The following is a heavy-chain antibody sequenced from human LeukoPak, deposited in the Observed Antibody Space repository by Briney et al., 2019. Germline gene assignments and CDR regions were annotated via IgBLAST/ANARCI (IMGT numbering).Heavy chain of an antibody. V-gene: IGHV1-24*01. CDR2: FDPEDGDT. J-gene: IGHJ4*02. CDR3: ATGGRLIFDY. Sequence: ASVNVSCKVSGYTLTELSMHWVRQAPGKGLEWVGGFDPEDGDTIYAQKFQGRVTMTEDTSTDTAYMELSSLRSEDTAVYYCATGGRLIFDYWGQGTLVTVSS. CDR1: GYTLTELS. D-gene: IGHD3-16*01.